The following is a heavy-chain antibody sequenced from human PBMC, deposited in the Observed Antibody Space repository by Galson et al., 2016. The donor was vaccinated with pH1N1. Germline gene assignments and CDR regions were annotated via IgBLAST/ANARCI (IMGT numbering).Heavy chain of an antibody. CDR1: GFTFGAHT. CDR3: TRDVPFTSFDY. Sequence: SLRLSCAGSGFTFGAHTMNWVRQAPGKGLEWVASIGDAIFYADSVRGRFTISRDNAKSTLYLQMNSLRAEDTSIYYCTRDVPFTSFDYWGQGTLVTVSS. CDR2: IGDAI. J-gene: IGHJ4*02. V-gene: IGHV3-21*06. D-gene: IGHD3-3*02.